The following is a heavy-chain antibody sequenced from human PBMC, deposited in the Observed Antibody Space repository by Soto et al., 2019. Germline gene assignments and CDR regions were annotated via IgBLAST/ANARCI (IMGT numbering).Heavy chain of an antibody. J-gene: IGHJ4*02. Sequence: PGGSLRLSCAASGFTFRTSWMYRVRQPPGKGLVWVSRINDDGSTTTYADSVKGRFTISRDNAKNTLFMQMDSLRAEDMGVYYCARGNYGPDYWGQGTLVTVSS. CDR1: GFTFRTSW. D-gene: IGHD3-10*01. CDR3: ARGNYGPDY. V-gene: IGHV3-74*03. CDR2: INDDGSTT.